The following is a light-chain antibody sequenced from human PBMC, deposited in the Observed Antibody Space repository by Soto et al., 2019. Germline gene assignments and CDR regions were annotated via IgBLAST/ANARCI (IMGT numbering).Light chain of an antibody. CDR2: AAS. CDR1: QSVINN. CDR3: QKYNSAPRT. V-gene: IGKV3-15*01. J-gene: IGKJ1*01. Sequence: EIVMTQSPATLSVSPGERATLSCRASQSVINNLAWYQQKPGQAPRLLIYAASARATGIPARFSGSGSGTEFTLTISSLQSEDVATYYCQKYNSAPRTFGQGTKVDI.